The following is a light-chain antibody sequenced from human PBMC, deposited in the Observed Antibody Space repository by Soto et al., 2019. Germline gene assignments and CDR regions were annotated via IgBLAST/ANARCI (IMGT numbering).Light chain of an antibody. Sequence: DIQMTQSPPFLSASVGDIVTIACRASHDISTFLAWYQQKPGKAPKLLIYEASTLQSGVPSRFSGSGSGTEFTLTISGLLPEDFAAYHCQQLYTLPFTFGQGTRLEIK. V-gene: IGKV1-9*01. CDR1: HDISTF. CDR3: QQLYTLPFT. CDR2: EAS. J-gene: IGKJ5*01.